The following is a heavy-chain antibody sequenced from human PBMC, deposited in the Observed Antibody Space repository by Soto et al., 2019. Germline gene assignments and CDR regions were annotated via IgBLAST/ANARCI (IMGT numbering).Heavy chain of an antibody. V-gene: IGHV1-69*13. J-gene: IGHJ6*02. CDR3: ARSGYCSSTSCQYGMDV. Sequence: SVKVSCKASGGTFSSYAISWVRQAPGQGLEWMGGIIPIFGTANYAQKFQGRVTITADESTSTAYMELSSLRSEDTAVYYCARSGYCSSTSCQYGMDVWGQGTTVTVSS. D-gene: IGHD2-2*01. CDR2: IIPIFGTA. CDR1: GGTFSSYA.